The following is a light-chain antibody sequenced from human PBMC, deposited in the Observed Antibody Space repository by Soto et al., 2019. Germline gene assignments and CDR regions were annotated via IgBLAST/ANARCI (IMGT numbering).Light chain of an antibody. J-gene: IGKJ1*01. CDR2: KAS. CDR1: QSIINW. Sequence: DIQMTQSPSTLSASVGDRVTINCRASQSIINWLGWYQQKPGKAPKLLIYKASSLESGVPSRFSGSGSGTDFTLTINRLQPDDFATYYCQHYNSFPWTFGQGTKVDIK. CDR3: QHYNSFPWT. V-gene: IGKV1-5*03.